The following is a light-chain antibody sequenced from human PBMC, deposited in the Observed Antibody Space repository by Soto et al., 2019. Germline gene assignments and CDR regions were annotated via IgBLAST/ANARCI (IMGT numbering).Light chain of an antibody. CDR2: AVS. CDR3: QQYGSSPT. V-gene: IGKV3-20*01. CDR1: QSIPSSSS. J-gene: IGKJ1*01. Sequence: EIVLTQSPGTLSLSPGERATLSCRASQSIPSSSSLAWYQQKPGQAPRLLIYAVSTRATGIPDRFSGSGSGTDFTLTISRLEPEEFAVYFCQQYGSSPTFGQGTRVEIK.